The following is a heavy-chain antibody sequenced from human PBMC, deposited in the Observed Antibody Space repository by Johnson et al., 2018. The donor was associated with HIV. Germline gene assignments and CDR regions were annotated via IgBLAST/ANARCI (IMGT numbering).Heavy chain of an antibody. CDR2: ISSDGSNK. J-gene: IGHJ3*02. V-gene: IGHV3-30-3*02. D-gene: IGHD4/OR15-4a*01. CDR3: AKSPGKDHGGNSGGFDI. CDR1: GFTFSTYA. Sequence: VQLVESGGVVVQPGGSLRLSCAASGFTFSTYAMHWVRQAPGKGLEWVAIISSDGSNKYYADSVKGRFTISRDNSKNTVYLQMNSLRVEDTAVYYCAKSPGKDHGGNSGGFDIWGQGTMVTVSS.